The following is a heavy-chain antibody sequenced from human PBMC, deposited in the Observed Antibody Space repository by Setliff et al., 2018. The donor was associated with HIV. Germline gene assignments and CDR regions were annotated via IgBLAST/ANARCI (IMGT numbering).Heavy chain of an antibody. D-gene: IGHD3-22*01. Sequence: GSLRLSCAASGFSFSHAWMSWVRQAPGKGLEWLGRIKSNADGGTTGYAAPVKGRITISRDDSKNTLYLQMNSLKTEDTAVYYCSTYRYYYDTTGVDYWGQGTLVTVSS. CDR3: STYRYYYDTTGVDY. V-gene: IGHV3-15*01. CDR1: GFSFSHAW. J-gene: IGHJ4*02. CDR2: IKSNADGGTT.